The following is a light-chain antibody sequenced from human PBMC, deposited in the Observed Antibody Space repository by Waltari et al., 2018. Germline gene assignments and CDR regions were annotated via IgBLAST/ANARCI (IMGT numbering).Light chain of an antibody. V-gene: IGLV2-14*03. CDR3: SSYTNRDTHVI. J-gene: IGLJ2*01. CDR1: NSDVGGYNY. CDR2: DVN. Sequence: QSTLTQPASVSGSPGQSITISCTGPNSDVGGYNYVSWYQQLPGKAPKLMIYDVNKWPSGVSNRFSGSKSGNTASLTISGLQAEDEADYYCSSYTNRDTHVIFGGGTKLTVL.